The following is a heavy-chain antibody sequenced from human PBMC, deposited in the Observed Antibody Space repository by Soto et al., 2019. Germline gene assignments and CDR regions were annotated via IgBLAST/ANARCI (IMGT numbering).Heavy chain of an antibody. V-gene: IGHV3-33*01. CDR3: ARDLKEGDFWSGYYYNAFDI. J-gene: IGHJ3*02. Sequence: GGSLRLSCAASGFTFSSYGMHWVRQAPGKGLEWVAVIWYDGSNKYYADSVKGRFTISRDNSKNTLYLQMNSLRAEDTAVYYCARDLKEGDFWSGYYYNAFDIWGQGTMVTVSS. CDR2: IWYDGSNK. D-gene: IGHD3-3*01. CDR1: GFTFSSYG.